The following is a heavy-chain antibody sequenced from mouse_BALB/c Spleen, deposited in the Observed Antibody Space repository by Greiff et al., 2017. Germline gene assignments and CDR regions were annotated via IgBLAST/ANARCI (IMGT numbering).Heavy chain of an antibody. CDR2: ISNLAYSI. J-gene: IGHJ2*01. CDR1: GFTFSDYG. D-gene: IGHD2-1*01. V-gene: IGHV5-15*02. Sequence: DVKLVESGGGLVQPGGSRKLSCAASGFTFSDYGMAWVRQAPGKGPEWVAFISNLAYSIYYADTVTGRFTISRENAKNTLYLEMSSLRSEDTAMYYCARSTSMYYFDYWGQGTTLTVSS. CDR3: ARSTSMYYFDY.